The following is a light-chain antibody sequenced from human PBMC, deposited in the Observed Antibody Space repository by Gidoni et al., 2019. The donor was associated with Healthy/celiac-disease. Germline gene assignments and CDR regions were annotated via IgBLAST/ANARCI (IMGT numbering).Light chain of an antibody. CDR3: QQYYSFPWT. Sequence: IWMTQSPSLLSASTGDRVTISCRMSQAISSYLAWYQQKPGKAPELLIYAASTLQSGVPSRFSGSGSGTDFTLTISCLQSEDFATYYCQQYYSFPWTFGQGTKVEIK. CDR1: QAISSY. V-gene: IGKV1D-8*02. CDR2: AAS. J-gene: IGKJ1*01.